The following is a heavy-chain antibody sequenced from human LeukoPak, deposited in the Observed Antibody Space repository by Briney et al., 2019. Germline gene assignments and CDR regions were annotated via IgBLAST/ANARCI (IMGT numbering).Heavy chain of an antibody. V-gene: IGHV3-23*01. J-gene: IGHJ4*02. Sequence: GGTLRLSCAASGFTFSSYGMSWVRQAPGKGLEWVSAISGSGGSTYYADSVKGRFTISRDNAKNSLYLQMNSLRAEDTAVYYCASSTTVTGENYWGQGTLVTVSS. D-gene: IGHD4-11*01. CDR3: ASSTTVTGENY. CDR1: GFTFSSYG. CDR2: ISGSGGST.